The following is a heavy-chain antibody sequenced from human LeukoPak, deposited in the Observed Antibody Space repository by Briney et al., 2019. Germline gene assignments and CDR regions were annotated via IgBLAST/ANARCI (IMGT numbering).Heavy chain of an antibody. D-gene: IGHD3-16*01. J-gene: IGHJ3*02. Sequence: SSSSYYWGWIRQPPGKGLEWMGIIYPGDSDTRYSTSFQGQVTISADKSISTAYLQWSSLKASDTAMYYCALSALGAFDIWGQGTMVTVSS. CDR1: SSSSYY. CDR3: ALSALGAFDI. V-gene: IGHV5-51*01. CDR2: IYPGDSDT.